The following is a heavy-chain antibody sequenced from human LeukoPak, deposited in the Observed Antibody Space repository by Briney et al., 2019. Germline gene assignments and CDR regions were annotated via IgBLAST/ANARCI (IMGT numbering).Heavy chain of an antibody. V-gene: IGHV4-34*01. D-gene: IGHD6-19*01. CDR1: GGSFSGYY. CDR3: ARGQYSSGWYSYYYYYMDV. CDR2: INHSGST. Sequence: SETLSLTCAVYGGSFSGYYWSWLRQPPGKGLEWIGEINHSGSTNYNPSLKSRVTISVDTSKNQFSLKLSSVTAADTAVYYCARGQYSSGWYSYYYYYMDVWGKGTTVTVSS. J-gene: IGHJ6*03.